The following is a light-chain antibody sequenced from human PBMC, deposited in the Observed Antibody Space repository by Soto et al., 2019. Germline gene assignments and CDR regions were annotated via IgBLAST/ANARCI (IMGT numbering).Light chain of an antibody. CDR2: AAS. J-gene: IGKJ5*01. Sequence: DIQMTQSPSSLSASVGDRVTITFLVSQRISSYLNWYQQKPGKAPKLLIYAASSLQSGVPSRFSGSGSGTDFTLTISSLQPEDFATYYCQQSYSIRSIPFGQVGRLAIK. CDR1: QRISSY. V-gene: IGKV1-39*01. CDR3: QQSYSIRSIP.